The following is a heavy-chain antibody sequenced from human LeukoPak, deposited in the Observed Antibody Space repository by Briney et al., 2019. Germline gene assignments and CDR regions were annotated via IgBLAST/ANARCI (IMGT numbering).Heavy chain of an antibody. D-gene: IGHD1-14*01. CDR3: AREDNGGVLDY. V-gene: IGHV3-30*03. J-gene: IGHJ4*02. Sequence: GGSLRLSCAASGFTFSSYGMHWVRQAPGKGLEWVAVISYDGSNKYYADSVKGRFTISRDNSKNTLYLQMNSLRAEDTAVYYCAREDNGGVLDYWGQGTLVTVSS. CDR2: ISYDGSNK. CDR1: GFTFSSYG.